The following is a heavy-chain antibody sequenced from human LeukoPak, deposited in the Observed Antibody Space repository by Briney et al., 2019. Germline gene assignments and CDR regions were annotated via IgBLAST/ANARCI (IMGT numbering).Heavy chain of an antibody. D-gene: IGHD6-25*01. CDR2: VYYGRSP. J-gene: IGHJ4*02. Sequence: PSETLSLTCTVSGDSISRSTYYWAWIRQPPGKGLEWVGSVYYGRSPYFNPSLESRATISVDTSKNHFSLKMSSVTAADTAVYYCARSSGTGTFSYWGQGTLVTVSS. CDR1: GDSISRSTYY. CDR3: ARSSGTGTFSY. V-gene: IGHV4-39*02.